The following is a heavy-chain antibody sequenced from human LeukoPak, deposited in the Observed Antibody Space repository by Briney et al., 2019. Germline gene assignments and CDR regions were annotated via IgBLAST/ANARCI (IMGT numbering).Heavy chain of an antibody. Sequence: SETLSLTCTVSGGSISSYYWSWIRQPPGKGLEWIGYIYYSGSTNYNPSLKSRVTISVDTSKNQFSLKLSSVTAADTAVYYCARTPSRYSSSWYSRDAFDIWGQGTMVTVSS. CDR3: ARTPSRYSSSWYSRDAFDI. J-gene: IGHJ3*02. CDR2: IYYSGST. CDR1: GGSISSYY. V-gene: IGHV4-59*01. D-gene: IGHD6-13*01.